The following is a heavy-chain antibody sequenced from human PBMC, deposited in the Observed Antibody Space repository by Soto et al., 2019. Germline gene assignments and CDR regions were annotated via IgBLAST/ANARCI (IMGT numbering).Heavy chain of an antibody. CDR1: GFTFSSYS. CDR2: ISSSSSYI. J-gene: IGHJ3*02. CDR3: ARDQSGWAFDI. D-gene: IGHD3-10*01. Sequence: EVQLVESGGGLVKPGGSLRLSCAASGFTFSSYSMNWVRQAPGKGLEWVSSISSSSSYIYYADSVKGRFTISRDNAKNSLYLQMNSLRAEVTAVYYCARDQSGWAFDIWGQGTMVTVSS. V-gene: IGHV3-21*01.